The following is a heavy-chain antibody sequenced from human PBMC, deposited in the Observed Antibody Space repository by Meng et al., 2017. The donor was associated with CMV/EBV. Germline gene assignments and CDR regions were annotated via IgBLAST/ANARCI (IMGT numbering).Heavy chain of an antibody. J-gene: IGHJ6*02. CDR2: ISSSSSTI. V-gene: IGHV3-48*04. CDR1: GFTFSSYS. D-gene: IGHD2-15*01. CDR3: ARDSPGRYCSGGSCYYYYYGMDV. Sequence: LSLTGAASGFTFSSYSMNWVRQAPGKGLEWVSYISSSSSTIYYADSVKGRFTISRDNAKNSLYLQMNSLRAEDTAVYYCARDSPGRYCSGGSCYYYYYGMDVWGQGTTVTVSS.